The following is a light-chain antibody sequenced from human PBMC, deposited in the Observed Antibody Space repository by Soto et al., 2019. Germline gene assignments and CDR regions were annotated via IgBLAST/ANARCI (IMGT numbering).Light chain of an antibody. Sequence: QSVLAQPASVSGSPGQSITISCTGTSSNVGSYKLVSWYQQHPGKAPKLMIFEVNKRPSGVSNRFSGSKSGNTASLTISRLKVEDEADYYCCSSGGSPTYVFGTGTKGTVL. V-gene: IGLV2-23*02. CDR1: SSNVGSYKL. CDR3: CSSGGSPTYV. J-gene: IGLJ1*01. CDR2: EVN.